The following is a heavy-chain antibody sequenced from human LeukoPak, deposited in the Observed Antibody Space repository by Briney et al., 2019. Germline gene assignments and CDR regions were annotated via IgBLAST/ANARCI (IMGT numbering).Heavy chain of an antibody. Sequence: TLSLTCAVSDGYIISGGYSGSWIRQPPGKGLEWIGYIYHSGSTYYNPSLKSRVTISVDRSKNQFSLKLSSVTAADTAGYYCARGLGGLNYGDYFDYWGQGTLVTVSS. CDR3: ARGLGGLNYGDYFDY. CDR1: DGYIISGGYS. D-gene: IGHD4-17*01. V-gene: IGHV4-30-2*01. CDR2: IYHSGST. J-gene: IGHJ4*02.